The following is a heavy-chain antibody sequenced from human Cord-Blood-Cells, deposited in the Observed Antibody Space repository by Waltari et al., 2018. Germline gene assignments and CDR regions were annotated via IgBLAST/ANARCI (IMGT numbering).Heavy chain of an antibody. CDR1: CGSIRSHY. J-gene: IGHJ4*02. CDR3: ARDRGSGSYDY. D-gene: IGHD3-10*01. V-gene: IGHV4-59*11. CDR2: IYYSGST. Sequence: QVQLQESGPGLVKPSETLSLTCTVSCGSIRSHYWSWIRQPPGKGMEWIGYIYYSGSTNYNPSLKSRVTISVDTSKNQFSLKLSSVTAADTAVYYCARDRGSGSYDYWGQGTLVTVSS.